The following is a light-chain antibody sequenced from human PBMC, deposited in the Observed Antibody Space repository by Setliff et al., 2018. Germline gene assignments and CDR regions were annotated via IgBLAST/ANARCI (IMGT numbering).Light chain of an antibody. CDR1: SRDVGGFNF. V-gene: IGLV2-8*01. J-gene: IGLJ1*01. Sequence: QSALAQPPSAYGSPGQSVAISCTGTSRDVGGFNFVSWYQQHPGKAPKLIIYEVSKRPSGVPDRFSGSKSGNTASLTVSGLQAEDEADYYCSSYAGNYIYVFGSGTKVTVL. CDR3: SSYAGNYIYV. CDR2: EVS.